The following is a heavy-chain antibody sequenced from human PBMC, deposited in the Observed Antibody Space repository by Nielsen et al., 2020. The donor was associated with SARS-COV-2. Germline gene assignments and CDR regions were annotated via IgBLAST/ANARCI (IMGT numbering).Heavy chain of an antibody. CDR1: GYTFTSYG. D-gene: IGHD3-10*01. J-gene: IGHJ4*02. CDR3: ARGRGPYGSGSLPPDY. V-gene: IGHV1-18*01. Sequence: ASVKVSCKASGYTFTSYGISWVRQAPGQGLEWMGWISAYNGNTNYAQKLQGRVAMTTDTSTSTAYMELRSLRSDDTAVYYCARGRGPYGSGSLPPDYWGQGTLVTVSS. CDR2: ISAYNGNT.